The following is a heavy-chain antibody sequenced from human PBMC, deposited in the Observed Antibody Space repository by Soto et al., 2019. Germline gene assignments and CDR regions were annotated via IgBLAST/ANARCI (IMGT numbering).Heavy chain of an antibody. CDR2: INAGNGNT. Sequence: SVKVSCKASGYTFTSYAMHWVRQAPGQRLEWMGWINAGNGNTKYSQKFQGRVTITRDTSASTAYMELSSLRSEDTAVYYCARAACGGDCYYFDYWGQGTLVTVSS. V-gene: IGHV1-3*01. CDR3: ARAACGGDCYYFDY. CDR1: GYTFTSYA. D-gene: IGHD2-21*02. J-gene: IGHJ4*02.